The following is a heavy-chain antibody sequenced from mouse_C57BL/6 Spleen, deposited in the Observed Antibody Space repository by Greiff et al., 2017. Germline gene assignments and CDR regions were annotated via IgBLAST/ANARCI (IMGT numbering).Heavy chain of an antibody. CDR2: IYPGDGDT. CDR3: AEYGSSSYYFDY. J-gene: IGHJ2*01. V-gene: IGHV1-82*01. Sequence: VQLQESGPELVKPGASVKISCKASGYAFSSSWMNWVKQRPGKGLEWIGRIYPGDGDTNYNGKFKGKATLTADKSSSTAYMQLSSLTSEDSAVYFCAEYGSSSYYFDYWGQGTTLTVSS. CDR1: GYAFSSSW. D-gene: IGHD1-1*01.